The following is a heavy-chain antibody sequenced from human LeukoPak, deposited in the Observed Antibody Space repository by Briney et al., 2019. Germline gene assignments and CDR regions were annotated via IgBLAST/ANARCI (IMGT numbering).Heavy chain of an antibody. V-gene: IGHV3-48*01. D-gene: IGHD3-16*01. CDR1: GFTFSAYS. Sequence: GGSLRLSCAASGFTFSAYSMNWVRQTPGMGLEWVSYIDTTSSTIYYAASVKGRFTISRDNSKNTLYLQMNSLRGEDTAVYYCAKDEAWGRYKDWGQGTLVTVSS. CDR3: AKDEAWGRYKD. J-gene: IGHJ1*01. CDR2: IDTTSSTI.